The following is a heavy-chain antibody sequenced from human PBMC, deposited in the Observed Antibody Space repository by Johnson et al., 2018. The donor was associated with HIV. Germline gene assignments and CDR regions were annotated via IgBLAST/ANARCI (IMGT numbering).Heavy chain of an antibody. CDR2: IGTAGDT. J-gene: IGHJ3*02. CDR1: GFTFSSYD. Sequence: VQLVESGGGLVQSGESLRLSCAASGFTFSSYDMHWVRQATGKGLEWVSAIGTAGDTYYPGSVKGRFTISRDNSKNTLYLQMNSLRVEDTAVYYCARSGGYPNAFDMWGQGTLVTVPA. D-gene: IGHD6-13*01. V-gene: IGHV3-13*01. CDR3: ARSGGYPNAFDM.